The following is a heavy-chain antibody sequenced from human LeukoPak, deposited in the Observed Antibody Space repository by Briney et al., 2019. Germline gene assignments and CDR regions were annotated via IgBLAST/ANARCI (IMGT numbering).Heavy chain of an antibody. J-gene: IGHJ3*01. CDR2: ISSSSSTI. CDR3: ARDWPLGGMTQAPLDS. V-gene: IGHV3-48*01. Sequence: GGSLRLSCAASGFTFSSYSMNWVRQAPGKGLEWVSYISSSSSTIYYADSVKGRFTISRDNAKNSLYLQMNSLRAEDTAVYYCARDWPLGGMTQAPLDSWGQGTMVTVSS. CDR1: GFTFSSYS. D-gene: IGHD3-16*01.